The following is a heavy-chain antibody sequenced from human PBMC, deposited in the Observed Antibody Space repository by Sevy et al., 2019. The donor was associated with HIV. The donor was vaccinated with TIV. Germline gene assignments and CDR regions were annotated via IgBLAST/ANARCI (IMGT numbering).Heavy chain of an antibody. CDR2: SNQDGSEK. V-gene: IGHV3-7*01. CDR1: GFTFSRYW. D-gene: IGHD3-3*01. Sequence: GGSLRLSCAASGFTFSRYWMNWVRQAPGKGLEWVAISNQDGSEKYYVDSVKGRFTISRDNGKNSVYLQMNSLRAEDTAVYFCARDGVMIFGVIITGPAGYWGQGTLVTVSS. CDR3: ARDGVMIFGVIITGPAGY. J-gene: IGHJ4*02.